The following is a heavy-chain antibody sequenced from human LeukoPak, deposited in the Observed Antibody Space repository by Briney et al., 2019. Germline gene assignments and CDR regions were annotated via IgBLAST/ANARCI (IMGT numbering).Heavy chain of an antibody. V-gene: IGHV1-8*01. Sequence: VASVKVSCKASGYTFTSYDINWVRQATGQGLEWMGWMNPNSGNTGYAQKFQGRVTMTRNTSISTAYMELSSLRSEDTAVYYCARGPIRMFAITRGSGSYRPPDYWGQGTLVTVSS. D-gene: IGHD3-10*01. CDR1: GYTFTSYD. J-gene: IGHJ4*02. CDR3: ARGPIRMFAITRGSGSYRPPDY. CDR2: MNPNSGNT.